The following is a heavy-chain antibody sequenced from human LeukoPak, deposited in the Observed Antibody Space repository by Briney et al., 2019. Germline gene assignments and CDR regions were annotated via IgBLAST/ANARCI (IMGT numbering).Heavy chain of an antibody. D-gene: IGHD3-10*01. J-gene: IGHJ4*02. V-gene: IGHV3-23*01. Sequence: GGSLRLSWAASGFSFDSFVMTWVRKAPGEGLEWVSTISISGDSTYYADSVKGRFTISRDNTENTLFLQMNSLTAEDTALYYCARHGAYRDFAYWGAGTLVTVSP. CDR2: ISISGDST. CDR1: GFSFDSFV. CDR3: ARHGAYRDFAY.